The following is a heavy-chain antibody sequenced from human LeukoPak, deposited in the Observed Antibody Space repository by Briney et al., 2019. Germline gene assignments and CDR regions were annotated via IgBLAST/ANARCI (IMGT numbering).Heavy chain of an antibody. Sequence: ASVKVSCKASGYTFTGYYMHWVRQAPGQGLEWMGWINPNSGGTNYAQKFQGRVTMTRDTSISTAYMELSRLRSDDTAVYYCARDDSGSYYFDYWGQGTPVTVSS. D-gene: IGHD1-26*01. CDR1: GYTFTGYY. J-gene: IGHJ4*02. CDR2: INPNSGGT. V-gene: IGHV1-2*02. CDR3: ARDDSGSYYFDY.